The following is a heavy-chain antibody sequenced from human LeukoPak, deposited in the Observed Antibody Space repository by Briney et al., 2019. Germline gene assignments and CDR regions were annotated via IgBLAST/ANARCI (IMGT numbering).Heavy chain of an antibody. CDR3: ARDSPGYGAYVS. CDR2: IKEDGSRE. Sequence: GGSLRLSCAASGFTFSTYWMTWVRQAPGKGLEWVANIKEDGSREYYVDSVKGRFTISRDNAKNSLYLQMDSLSAEDTAVYYCARDSPGYGAYVSWGQGTLVSVSS. J-gene: IGHJ1*01. CDR1: GFTFSTYW. D-gene: IGHD5-12*01. V-gene: IGHV3-7*01.